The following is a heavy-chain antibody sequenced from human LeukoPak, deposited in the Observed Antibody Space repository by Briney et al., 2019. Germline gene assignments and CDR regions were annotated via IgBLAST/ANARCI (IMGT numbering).Heavy chain of an antibody. CDR2: NIPIFGTA. Sequence: SVKVSCKASGGTFSSYAISWVRQARGQGLEWMGGNIPIFGTANYAQKFQGRVTITTDEYTSTAYMELSSLRSEDTAVYYCAREPYSSSWSYNWFDPWGQGTLVTVSS. V-gene: IGHV1-69*05. D-gene: IGHD6-13*01. CDR1: GGTFSSYA. J-gene: IGHJ5*02. CDR3: AREPYSSSWSYNWFDP.